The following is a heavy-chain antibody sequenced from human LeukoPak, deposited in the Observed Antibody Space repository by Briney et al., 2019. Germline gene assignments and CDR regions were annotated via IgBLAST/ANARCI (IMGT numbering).Heavy chain of an antibody. CDR2: IDYRERT. CDR3: ANYVSGTMRDY. D-gene: IGHD3-16*01. Sequence: SETLSLTCTVSGGSITTSGHYWGWIRQPPGKGLEWIGSIDYRERTTYNPSLKSRVTISADTSRNQFSLKLSPVTATDTAVYYCANYVSGTMRDYWGQGTLVTVSS. V-gene: IGHV4-39*01. CDR1: GGSITTSGHY. J-gene: IGHJ4*02.